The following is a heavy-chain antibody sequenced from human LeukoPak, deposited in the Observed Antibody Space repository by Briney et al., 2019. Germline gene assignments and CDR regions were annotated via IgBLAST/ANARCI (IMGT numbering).Heavy chain of an antibody. J-gene: IGHJ4*02. CDR2: INHSGST. CDR3: ARAGVVVVAATRYFDY. Sequence: SETLSLTCAVYGGSFSGYYWSWIRQPPGKGLEWLGEINHSGSTNYNPSLKSRVTISVDTSKNQFSLKLSSVTAADTAVYYCARAGVVVVAATRYFDYWGQGTLVSVSS. CDR1: GGSFSGYY. D-gene: IGHD2-15*01. V-gene: IGHV4-34*01.